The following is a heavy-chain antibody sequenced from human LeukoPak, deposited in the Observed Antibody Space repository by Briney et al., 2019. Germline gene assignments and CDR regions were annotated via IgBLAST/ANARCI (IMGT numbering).Heavy chain of an antibody. CDR1: GYTFTSYD. CDR3: ARGRHDFWSGYYTREYYYYYMDV. J-gene: IGHJ6*03. CDR2: MNPNSGNT. D-gene: IGHD3-3*01. Sequence: ASVKVSCKASGYTFTSYDINWVRQATGQGLEWMGWMNPNSGNTGYAQKFQGRATMTRNTSISTAYMELSSLRSEDTAVYYCARGRHDFWSGYYTREYYYYYMDVWGKGTTVTVSS. V-gene: IGHV1-8*01.